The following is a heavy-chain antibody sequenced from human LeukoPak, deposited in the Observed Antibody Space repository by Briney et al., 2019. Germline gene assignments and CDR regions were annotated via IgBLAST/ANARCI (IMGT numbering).Heavy chain of an antibody. D-gene: IGHD3-10*01. CDR1: GYTFTSYD. CDR2: MNPNSGNT. Sequence: ASVKVSCKASGYTFTSYDINWVRQATGQGLEWMGWMNPNSGNTGYAQKFQGRVTMTRNTSISTAYMELSSLRSEDTAVYYCARGTSKTMVRGVTDDYWGQGTLVTVSS. CDR3: ARGTSKTMVRGVTDDY. V-gene: IGHV1-8*01. J-gene: IGHJ4*02.